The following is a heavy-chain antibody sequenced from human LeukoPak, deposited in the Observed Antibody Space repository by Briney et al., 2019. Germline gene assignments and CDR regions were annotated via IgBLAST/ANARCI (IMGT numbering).Heavy chain of an antibody. J-gene: IGHJ4*02. CDR2: ISFDVSNK. CDR3: ARDAHSSGWYEVGY. CDR1: GFTFSGYV. Sequence: GGSLRLSCAASGFTFSGYVMHWVRQAPGKGLEWVALISFDVSNKYYADSVKGRFTISRDNSKNTLYLQMNSLRPEDTAVYYCARDAHSSGWYEVGYWGQGTLVTVSS. D-gene: IGHD6-19*01. V-gene: IGHV3-30*04.